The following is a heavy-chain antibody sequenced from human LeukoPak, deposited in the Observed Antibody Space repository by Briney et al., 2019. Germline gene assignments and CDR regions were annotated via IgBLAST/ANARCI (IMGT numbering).Heavy chain of an antibody. CDR1: GFTFSTSW. V-gene: IGHV3-7*04. Sequence: GGSLRLSCASSGFTFSTSWISCVRQSPGKGLEWVATINQDGSEKYYVDSVKGRFTISRDNARNSLYLQMSSLRAKDTAVYFCVRDYFRVFDYWGQGTQVTVSS. D-gene: IGHD3-10*01. CDR3: VRDYFRVFDY. J-gene: IGHJ4*02. CDR2: INQDGSEK.